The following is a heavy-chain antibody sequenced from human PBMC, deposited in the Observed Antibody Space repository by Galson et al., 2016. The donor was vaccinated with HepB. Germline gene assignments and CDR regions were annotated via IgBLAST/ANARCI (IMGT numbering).Heavy chain of an antibody. CDR2: IFYNGIS. Sequence: TLSLTCSVSGGSIGPGAYYWDWIRQSPGKGLEWIGYIFYNGISYYTPSLKSRLTIPLDTSTNQFSLKLTSVTAADTAVYYCARLDYYDSSGHAPLIDPWGQGTLVTVSS. V-gene: IGHV4-31*03. D-gene: IGHD3-22*01. J-gene: IGHJ5*02. CDR1: GGSIGPGAYY. CDR3: ARLDYYDSSGHAPLIDP.